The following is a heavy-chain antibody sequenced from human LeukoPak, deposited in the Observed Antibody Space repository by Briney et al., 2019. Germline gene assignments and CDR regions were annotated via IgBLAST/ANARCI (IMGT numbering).Heavy chain of an antibody. CDR2: ISGSGGST. D-gene: IGHD3-22*01. J-gene: IGHJ4*02. CDR3: AKDTTYYYDSSGHHYFDY. Sequence: GGSLRLSCAASGFSFSTYSMHWVRQAPGKGLEWVSAISGSGGSTYYADSVKGRFTISRDNSKNTLYLQMNSLRAEDTAVYYCAKDTTYYYDSSGHHYFDYWGQGTLVTVSS. CDR1: GFSFSTYS. V-gene: IGHV3-23*01.